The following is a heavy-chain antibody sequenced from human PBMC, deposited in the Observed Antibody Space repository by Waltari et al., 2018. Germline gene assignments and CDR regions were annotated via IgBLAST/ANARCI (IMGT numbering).Heavy chain of an antibody. J-gene: IGHJ4*02. V-gene: IGHV4-59*01. CDR2: KYSEGIA. CDR1: GGPRSRVY. D-gene: IGHD1-7*01. Sequence: QVQLQESGPGLVKPWETLSLTCTVSGGPRSRVYWTGIRQVPGKGLEWIGYKYSEGIANYNPCLRSRVDISEDKSKSQFFLRLASVTAADSAIYYCVRGRGELELEPLFDDWGQGTLVTVSS. CDR3: VRGRGELELEPLFDD.